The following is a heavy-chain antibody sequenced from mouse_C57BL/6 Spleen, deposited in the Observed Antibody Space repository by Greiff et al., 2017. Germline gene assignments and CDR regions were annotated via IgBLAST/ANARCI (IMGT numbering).Heavy chain of an antibody. D-gene: IGHD2-3*01. Sequence: VQLQQSGAELVRPGASVKLSCKASGYTFTDYYINWVKQRPGQGLEWIAMIYPGSGNTYYNEKFKGKATLTAEKSSSTAYMQLSSLTSEDSAVYFCATYDGYYLDYWGQGTTLTVSS. CDR2: IYPGSGNT. CDR3: ATYDGYYLDY. J-gene: IGHJ2*01. V-gene: IGHV1-76*01. CDR1: GYTFTDYY.